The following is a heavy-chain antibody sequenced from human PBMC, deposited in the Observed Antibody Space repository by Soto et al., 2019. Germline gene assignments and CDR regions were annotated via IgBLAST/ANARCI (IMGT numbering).Heavy chain of an antibody. D-gene: IGHD6-19*01. J-gene: IGHJ4*02. V-gene: IGHV4-38-2*01. CDR2: IYHSGGT. Sequence: SETLSLTCAVSGYSSRSGYYWAWIRQPPGKGLEYIGSIYHSGGTFYNPSLKSRVTMSVDTSKKEFSLRLTAVTAADTAVYYCAGTDSYTSGLDYWGRGTVVTVSS. CDR1: GYSSRSGYY. CDR3: AGTDSYTSGLDY.